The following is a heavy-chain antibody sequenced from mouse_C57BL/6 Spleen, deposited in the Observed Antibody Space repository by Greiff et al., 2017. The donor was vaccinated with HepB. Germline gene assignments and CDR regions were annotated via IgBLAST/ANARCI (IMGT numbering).Heavy chain of an antibody. CDR2: IYPGDGDT. J-gene: IGHJ2*01. CDR1: GYAFSSYW. V-gene: IGHV1-80*01. CDR3: ARHDYGSSSFDY. Sequence: QVQLQQSGAELVKPGASVKISCKASGYAFSSYWMNWVKQRPGKGLEWIGQIYPGDGDTNYNGKFKGKATLTAEKSSSTAYMQLSSLTSEDSAVYFCARHDYGSSSFDYWGQGTTLTVSS. D-gene: IGHD1-1*01.